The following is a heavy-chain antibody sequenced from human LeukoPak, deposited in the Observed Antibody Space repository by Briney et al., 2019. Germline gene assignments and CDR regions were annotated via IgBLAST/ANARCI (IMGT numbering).Heavy chain of an antibody. CDR3: AKMSMSSDYPYPNFDY. CDR2: IRVGGTVT. D-gene: IGHD3-22*01. CDR1: GFAFSSYA. V-gene: IGHV3-23*01. Sequence: GGSLRLSCAASGFAFSSYAMSWVRQAPGKGLDWVSVIRVGGTVTYYAESVKGRFAVSRDNSKNTLYLQMNSLRAEDTAVYYCAKMSMSSDYPYPNFDYWGQGTLVTVSS. J-gene: IGHJ4*02.